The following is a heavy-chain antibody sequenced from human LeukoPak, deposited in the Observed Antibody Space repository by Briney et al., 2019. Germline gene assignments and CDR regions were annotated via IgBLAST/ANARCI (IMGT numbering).Heavy chain of an antibody. CDR1: GFTFNSYA. D-gene: IGHD3-22*01. V-gene: IGHV3-23*01. Sequence: QPGGSLRLSCAASGFTFNSYAMSWVRQAPGKGLEWVSAISDSGGSTYYADSVKGRFTISRDNSKNMLYLQMNSLRAEDTAVYYCGSGHYYDSGGYYYDYWGQGTLVTVSS. CDR2: ISDSGGST. J-gene: IGHJ4*02. CDR3: GSGHYYDSGGYYYDY.